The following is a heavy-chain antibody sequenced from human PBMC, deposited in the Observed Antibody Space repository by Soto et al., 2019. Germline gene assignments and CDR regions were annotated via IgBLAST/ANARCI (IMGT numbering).Heavy chain of an antibody. CDR2: ISSSSSYI. CDR3: ARDFQAGSWYSEYFQH. V-gene: IGHV3-21*01. CDR1: GFTFSSYS. Sequence: GGSLRLSCAASGFTFSSYSMNWVRQAPGKGLEWVSSISSSSSYIYYADSVKGRFTISRDNAKNSLYLQMNSLRAEDTAVYYCARDFQAGSWYSEYFQHWGQGTLVTVSS. D-gene: IGHD6-13*01. J-gene: IGHJ1*01.